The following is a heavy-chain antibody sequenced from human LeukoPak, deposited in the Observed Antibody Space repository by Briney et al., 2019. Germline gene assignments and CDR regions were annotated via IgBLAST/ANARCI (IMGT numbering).Heavy chain of an antibody. CDR1: TGSISSYY. Sequence: PSETLSLTCTVSTGSISSYYWSWIRQPPGKGLEWIGYIYYTGSPNYNPSLKSRVTISVDTSKNQFSLKLSSVTAADTAVYYCASGFYDSSGYSPLDYWGQGILVTVSS. J-gene: IGHJ4*02. D-gene: IGHD3-22*01. CDR2: IYYTGSP. V-gene: IGHV4-59*12. CDR3: ASGFYDSSGYSPLDY.